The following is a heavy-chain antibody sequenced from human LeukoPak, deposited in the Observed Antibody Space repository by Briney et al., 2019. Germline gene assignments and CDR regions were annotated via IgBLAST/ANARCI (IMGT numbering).Heavy chain of an antibody. J-gene: IGHJ3*02. CDR1: GFTFSSYW. D-gene: IGHD2-15*01. Sequence: GGSLRLSCAASGFTFSSYWMSWVRQAPGKGLEWVANIKQDGSEKYYVDSVKGRFTISRDNAKNSLYLQMNSLRAEDAAVYYCARADEKRYCSGGSCSDAFDIWGQGTMVTVSS. CDR2: IKQDGSEK. CDR3: ARADEKRYCSGGSCSDAFDI. V-gene: IGHV3-7*01.